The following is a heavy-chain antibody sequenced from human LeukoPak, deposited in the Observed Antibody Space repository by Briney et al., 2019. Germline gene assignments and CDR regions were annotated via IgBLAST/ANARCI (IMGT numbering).Heavy chain of an antibody. CDR2: IYYSGST. V-gene: IGHV4-39*01. Sequence: SETLSLTCTVSGGSVSSYYWGWIRQPPGKGLEWIGSIYYSGSTYYNPSLKSRVTISVDTSKNQFSLKLSSVTAADTAVYYCARLLFDYYYYGMDVWGQGTTVTVSS. CDR3: ARLLFDYYYYGMDV. CDR1: GGSVSSYY. J-gene: IGHJ6*02.